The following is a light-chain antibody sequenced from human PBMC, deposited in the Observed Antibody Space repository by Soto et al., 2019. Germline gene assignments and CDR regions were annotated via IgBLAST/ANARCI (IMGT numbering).Light chain of an antibody. V-gene: IGKV3-15*01. Sequence: EIVLTQSPATLSLSPGERATLSCRASQSVGTFFAWYQQRPGQAPRLLIYGASTRATGIPARFSGSGSGTEFTLTITSLQSEDFAVYYCQQYNNWTPITFGQGTRLE. CDR3: QQYNNWTPIT. CDR2: GAS. CDR1: QSVGTF. J-gene: IGKJ5*01.